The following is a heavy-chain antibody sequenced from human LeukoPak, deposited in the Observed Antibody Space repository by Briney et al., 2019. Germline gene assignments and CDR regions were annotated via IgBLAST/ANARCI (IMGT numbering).Heavy chain of an antibody. CDR2: ISSSSSYI. V-gene: IGHV3-21*01. CDR3: ARTSGSFSAFDI. D-gene: IGHD1-26*01. Sequence: GGSLRLSCAASGFTFSSYSMNWVRQAPGKGLEWVSSISSSSSYIYYADSVKGRSTISRDNAKNSLYLQMNSLRAEDTAVYYCARTSGSFSAFDIWGQGTMVTVSS. J-gene: IGHJ3*02. CDR1: GFTFSSYS.